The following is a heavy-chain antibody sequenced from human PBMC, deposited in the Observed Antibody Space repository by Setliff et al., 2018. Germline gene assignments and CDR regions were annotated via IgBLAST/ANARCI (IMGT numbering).Heavy chain of an antibody. CDR3: ARTGTYRYFDY. D-gene: IGHD1-26*01. CDR2: FYHGGSA. V-gene: IGHV4-34*01. Sequence: SETLSLTCTAYGGTFGDYYWTWIRQPPGKGLEWIGGFYHGGSAHYNPSLKSRVTISVDTSKNQFSLRLNSVTAADTAVYYCARTGTYRYFDYWSQGTLVTVSS. CDR1: GGTFGDYY. J-gene: IGHJ4*02.